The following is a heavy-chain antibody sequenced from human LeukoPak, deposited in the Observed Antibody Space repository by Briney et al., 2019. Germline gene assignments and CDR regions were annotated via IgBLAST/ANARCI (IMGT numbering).Heavy chain of an antibody. J-gene: IGHJ4*02. CDR1: GFTFSSYG. Sequence: GRSLRLSCAASGFTFSSYGMHWVRQAPGKWLEWVAVISYDGSNKYYADSVKGRFTISRDNSKNTLYLQMNSLRAEDTAVYYCARSMTRGTTVVMADYWGQGTLVTVSS. CDR2: ISYDGSNK. CDR3: ARSMTRGTTVVMADY. V-gene: IGHV3-30*03. D-gene: IGHD4-23*01.